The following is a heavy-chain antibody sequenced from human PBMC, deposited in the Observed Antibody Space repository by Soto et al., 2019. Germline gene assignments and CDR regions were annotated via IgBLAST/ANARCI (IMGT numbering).Heavy chain of an antibody. Sequence: SETLYLTCAVYGGSFSGYYWSWIRQPPGKGLEWIGEINHSGSTNYNPSLKSRVTISVDTSKNQFSLKLSSVTAADTAVYYCAVLVAKGRYGMDVCGPGTTLTGFS. D-gene: IGHD5-12*01. CDR3: AVLVAKGRYGMDV. CDR1: GGSFSGYY. CDR2: INHSGST. J-gene: IGHJ6*02. V-gene: IGHV4-34*01.